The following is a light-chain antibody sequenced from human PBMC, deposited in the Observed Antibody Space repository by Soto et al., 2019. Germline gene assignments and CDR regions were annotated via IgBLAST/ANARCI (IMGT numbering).Light chain of an antibody. Sequence: DIQMTQFPSSLSASVGDRVTISCRASQSISSHLNWYQQKPGSAPRSLIYATSTLQSGVPSRFSGSGSGTDFNLTISSLQPEDFATYYCEQSYSIPVTFGQGTKLEIK. J-gene: IGKJ2*01. CDR3: EQSYSIPVT. CDR2: ATS. CDR1: QSISSH. V-gene: IGKV1-39*01.